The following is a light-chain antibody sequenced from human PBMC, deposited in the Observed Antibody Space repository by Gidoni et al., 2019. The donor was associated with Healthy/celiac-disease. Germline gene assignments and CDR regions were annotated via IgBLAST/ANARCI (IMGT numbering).Light chain of an antibody. J-gene: IGKJ4*02. V-gene: IGKV4-1*01. CDR2: WAS. CDR1: QSVLYSSNNKNY. Sequence: DLVITQSRDSLAVSLGERATINCKSSQSVLYSSNNKNYLAWYQQKLGQPPKLLIYWASTRESGVPDRFSGSGSGTDFTLTISSLQAEDVAVYYCQQYYSTPPTFGRGTKVEIK. CDR3: QQYYSTPPT.